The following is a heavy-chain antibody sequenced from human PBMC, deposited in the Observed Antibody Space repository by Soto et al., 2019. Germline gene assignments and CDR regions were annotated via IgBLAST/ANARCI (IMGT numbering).Heavy chain of an antibody. D-gene: IGHD3-22*01. CDR1: GFTFSGSA. CDR3: TRHGAMGYYYDSSGRGDY. Sequence: GGSLRLSCAASGFTFSGSAMHWVRQASGKGPEWVGRIRSKANSYATAYAASVKGRFTISRDDSKNTAYLQMNSLKTEDTAVYYCTRHGAMGYYYDSSGRGDYWGQGTLVTVSS. V-gene: IGHV3-73*01. J-gene: IGHJ4*02. CDR2: IRSKANSYAT.